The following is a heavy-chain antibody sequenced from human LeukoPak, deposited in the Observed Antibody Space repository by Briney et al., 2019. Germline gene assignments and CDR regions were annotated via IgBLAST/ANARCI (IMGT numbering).Heavy chain of an antibody. CDR2: ISFAGSNK. V-gene: IGHV3-30*03. Sequence: GGSLRLSCAASGFTFSSYGMHWVRQARDKGLEWLAIISFAGSNKFYADSVKGRFTISRDNSKNTLFMEMNNLRGEDTAVYFCASPEAGGDSSGRPFEYRGQGTLVTVCS. CDR3: ASPEAGGDSSGRPFEY. D-gene: IGHD6-19*01. J-gene: IGHJ4*02. CDR1: GFTFSSYG.